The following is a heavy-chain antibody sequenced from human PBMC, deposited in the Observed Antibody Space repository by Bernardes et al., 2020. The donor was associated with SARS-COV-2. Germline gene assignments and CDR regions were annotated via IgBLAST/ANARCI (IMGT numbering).Heavy chain of an antibody. CDR2: ISYEGSKE. Sequence: GGSLRLSCAASGFTLNNFGIHWVRQAPGKGLEWVSLISYEGSKEFYADFVRGRFSISRDNSKRAVYLQMNSLGPEDTAVYYCAKRKQIFHLSEWDVGMDVWGRGTTVTFS. D-gene: IGHD1-26*01. V-gene: IGHV3-30*18. J-gene: IGHJ6*02. CDR1: GFTLNNFG. CDR3: AKRKQIFHLSEWDVGMDV.